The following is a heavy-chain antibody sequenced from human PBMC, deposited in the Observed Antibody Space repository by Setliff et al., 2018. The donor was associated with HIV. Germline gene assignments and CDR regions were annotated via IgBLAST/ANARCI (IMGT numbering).Heavy chain of an antibody. CDR1: GYTFTGYY. Sequence: ASVKVSCKASGYTFTGYYLHWVRQAPGQGLEWMGWISPNSGGTNFAQRFQGWVTLTRDTSISTAYMDLSRLKSDDTAVYYCARDAFDYTASYYFYMDAWGNGTTVTVSS. CDR2: ISPNSGGT. J-gene: IGHJ6*03. D-gene: IGHD4-4*01. V-gene: IGHV1-2*04. CDR3: ARDAFDYTASYYFYMDA.